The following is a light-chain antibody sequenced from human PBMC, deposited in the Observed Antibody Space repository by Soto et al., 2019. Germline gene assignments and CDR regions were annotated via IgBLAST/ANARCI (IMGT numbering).Light chain of an antibody. Sequence: QSVLTQPRSVSGSPGQSVTISCTGTSSDVGGYNYVSWYQQHPGKAPKLMIYDVSKRPSGVPDRFSGSKSGNTASLTISGLQAEDGADYYCCSYAGSYTSWVFGGGTKLTVL. CDR3: CSYAGSYTSWV. CDR2: DVS. CDR1: SSDVGGYNY. J-gene: IGLJ3*02. V-gene: IGLV2-11*01.